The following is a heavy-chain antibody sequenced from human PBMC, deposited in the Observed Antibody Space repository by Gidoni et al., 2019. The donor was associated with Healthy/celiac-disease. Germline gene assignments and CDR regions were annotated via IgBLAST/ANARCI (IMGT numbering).Heavy chain of an antibody. CDR3: AKVYCSSTSCYKDYYYYGMDV. V-gene: IGHV3-9*01. J-gene: IGHJ6*02. CDR1: GFTFDDYA. CDR2: ISWNSGSI. D-gene: IGHD2-2*02. Sequence: EVQLVESGGGLVQPGRSLRLSCAASGFTFDDYAMHWVRQAPGKGLEWASGISWNSGSIGYADSVKGRFTISRDNAKNSLYLQMNSLRAEDTALYYCAKVYCSSTSCYKDYYYYGMDVWGQGTTVTVSS.